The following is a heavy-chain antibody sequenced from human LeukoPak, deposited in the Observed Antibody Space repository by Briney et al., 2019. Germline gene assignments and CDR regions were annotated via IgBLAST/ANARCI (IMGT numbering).Heavy chain of an antibody. J-gene: IGHJ4*02. Sequence: GGSLRLSCAASGFNFNNYWMTWVRQAPGKGLEWVALIKEDGSEKYYVGSVKGRFTISRDNSKNTLYLQMDSLRGEDTAVYYCAKDFRIGYSAHFDYWGQGALVTVSS. V-gene: IGHV3-7*03. CDR3: AKDFRIGYSAHFDY. D-gene: IGHD2-21*01. CDR2: IKEDGSEK. CDR1: GFNFNNYW.